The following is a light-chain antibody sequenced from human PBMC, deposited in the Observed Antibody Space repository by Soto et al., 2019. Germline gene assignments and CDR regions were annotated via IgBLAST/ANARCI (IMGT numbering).Light chain of an antibody. J-gene: IGKJ1*01. Sequence: EVDMTQSPATLSLSPGDRATLSCRASQSVSSCLAWYQQKPGQAPRLLIYGASTRAAGIPDRFSGSGSETEFTLTISSLQAEDFAIYYCQQYNNWWTFGQGTKVEIK. CDR2: GAS. CDR3: QQYNNWWT. V-gene: IGKV3-15*01. CDR1: QSVSSC.